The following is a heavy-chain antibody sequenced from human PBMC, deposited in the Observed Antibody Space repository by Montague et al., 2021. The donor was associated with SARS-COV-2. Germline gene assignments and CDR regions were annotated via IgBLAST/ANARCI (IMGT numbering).Heavy chain of an antibody. D-gene: IGHD6-19*01. Sequence: SETLSLTCAVYGGSFSTYYWAWIRQSPGKGLEWIGNIDHSGNTNYNPSLKSRVSISVDTSSSQFSLYLTSVTAADAAVYYCARHALRFVAGTHNWFDPWGQGTLVTVSS. J-gene: IGHJ5*02. CDR3: ARHALRFVAGTHNWFDP. CDR1: GGSFSTYY. V-gene: IGHV4-34*01. CDR2: IDHSGNT.